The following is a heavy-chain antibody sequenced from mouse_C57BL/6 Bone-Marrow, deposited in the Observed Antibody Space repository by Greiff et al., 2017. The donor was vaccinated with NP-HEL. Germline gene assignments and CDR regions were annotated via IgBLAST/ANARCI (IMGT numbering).Heavy chain of an antibody. CDR3: ARSALYYYGSW. CDR2: INPGSGGT. Sequence: VQLQQSGAELVRPGTSVKVSCKASGYAFTNYLIEWVKQRPGQGLEWIGVINPGSGGTNYNEKFKGKATLTADKSSSTAYMQLSSLTSEDSAVYFCARSALYYYGSWWGQGTTLTVSS. V-gene: IGHV1-54*01. D-gene: IGHD1-1*01. CDR1: GYAFTNYL. J-gene: IGHJ2*01.